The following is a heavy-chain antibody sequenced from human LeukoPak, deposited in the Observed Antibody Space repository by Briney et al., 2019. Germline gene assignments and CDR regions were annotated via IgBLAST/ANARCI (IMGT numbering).Heavy chain of an antibody. CDR1: GFTFSNAW. Sequence: PGGSLRLSCAASGFTFSNAWMSWVRQAPGKGLEWVGRIKSKTDGGTTDYAAPVKGRFTISRDDSKNTLYLQMNSLKTEDTAVYYCTTLQTYYYGSGSYRPFDYWGQGTLVTVSS. D-gene: IGHD3-10*01. J-gene: IGHJ4*02. CDR3: TTLQTYYYGSGSYRPFDY. V-gene: IGHV3-15*01. CDR2: IKSKTDGGTT.